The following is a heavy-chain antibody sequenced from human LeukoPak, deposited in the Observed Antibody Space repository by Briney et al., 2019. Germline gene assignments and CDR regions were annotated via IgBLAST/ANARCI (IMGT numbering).Heavy chain of an antibody. CDR3: ARDRTGYGHLDY. V-gene: IGHV4-31*03. J-gene: IGHJ4*02. D-gene: IGHD5-12*01. CDR1: GGSISSGGYY. Sequence: PSETLSLTCTVSGGSISSGGYYWSWIRQHPGKGLEWIGYIYYSGSTYYNPSLKSRVTISVDTSKNQFSLELNSVTAADTAVYYCARDRTGYGHLDYWGQGTLVTVSS. CDR2: IYYSGST.